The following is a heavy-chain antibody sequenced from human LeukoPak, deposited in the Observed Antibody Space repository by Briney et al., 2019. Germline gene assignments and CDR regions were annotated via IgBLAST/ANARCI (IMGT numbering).Heavy chain of an antibody. Sequence: ASVKVSCKASGYTFTSYGMNWVRQAPGQGLEWVAWISVDNGDTYTAQKLQGRVTMTTDTSTSTVYMGLRGMRSDDTAWYYCGRVLGWSSPDAEYFIHWGQGTLVTVSS. CDR2: ISVDNGDT. D-gene: IGHD2-15*01. V-gene: IGHV1-18*01. CDR3: GRVLGWSSPDAEYFIH. J-gene: IGHJ1*01. CDR1: GYTFTSYG.